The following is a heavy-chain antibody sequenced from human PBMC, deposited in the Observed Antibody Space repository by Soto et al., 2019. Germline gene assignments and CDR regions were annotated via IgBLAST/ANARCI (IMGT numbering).Heavy chain of an antibody. CDR1: GYSFTSYW. D-gene: IGHD6-19*01. J-gene: IGHJ4*02. V-gene: IGHV5-51*01. CDR2: IYPGDSDT. CDR3: ARHDIAVAGTLLIDY. Sequence: VESVKISCKGSGYSFTSYWIGWVRQMPWKGLEWMGIIYPGDSDTRYSPSFQGQVTISADKSISTAYLQWSSLKASDTAMYYCARHDIAVAGTLLIDYWGQGTLVTDS.